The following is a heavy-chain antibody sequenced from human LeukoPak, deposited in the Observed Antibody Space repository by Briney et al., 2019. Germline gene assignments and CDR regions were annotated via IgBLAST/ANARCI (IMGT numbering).Heavy chain of an antibody. D-gene: IGHD1-7*01. CDR2: MNPNSGNT. V-gene: IGHV1-8*03. J-gene: IGHJ4*02. Sequence: ASVKVSCKASGYTFTSYDINWVRQATGQGLEWMGWMNPNSGNTGYAQKFQGRVTITRNTSISTAYMELSSLRSEDTAVYYCARDLELFAFEYWGQGTLVTVSS. CDR3: ARDLELFAFEY. CDR1: GYTFTSYD.